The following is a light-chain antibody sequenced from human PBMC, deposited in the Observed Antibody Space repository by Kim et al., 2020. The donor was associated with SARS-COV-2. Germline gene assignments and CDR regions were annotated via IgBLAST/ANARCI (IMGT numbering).Light chain of an antibody. J-gene: IGLJ3*02. Sequence: LGQTVRITCQGDSRRNYYASWYQQKPRLAPVLVIYGKNNRPSGIPDRFSGSSSGNTASLTITGAQAEDEADYYCNSRDSSGNHWVFGGGTQLTVL. CDR1: SRRNYY. V-gene: IGLV3-19*01. CDR2: GKN. CDR3: NSRDSSGNHWV.